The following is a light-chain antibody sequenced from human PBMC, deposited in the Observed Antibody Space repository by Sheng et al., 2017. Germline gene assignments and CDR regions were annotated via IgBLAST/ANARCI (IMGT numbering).Light chain of an antibody. CDR2: GNS. V-gene: IGLV1-40*01. J-gene: IGLJ1*01. Sequence: QSVLTQPPSVSGAPGQRVTISCTGSSSNIGTGFDVYWYQQLPGTAPKLLIYGNSNRPSGVPDRFSGSKSGTSVSLAITGLQAEDEADYYCSSYTSRNTYVFGTGTQVTVL. CDR1: SSNIGTGFD. CDR3: SSYTSRNTYV.